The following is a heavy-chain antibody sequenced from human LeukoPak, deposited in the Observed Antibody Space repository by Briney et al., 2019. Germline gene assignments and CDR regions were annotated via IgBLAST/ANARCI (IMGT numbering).Heavy chain of an antibody. Sequence: ASGKLSCKASGPTFTSYAISWVRQAPGQGLEWMGWINPNSCCTNYAQKFQGRVTMPRDTSISTAYMELSRLRSDDTAVYYCARDRDYYGSGYYYYYMDVWGKGTTVTISS. CDR1: GPTFTSYA. V-gene: IGHV1-2*02. J-gene: IGHJ6*03. D-gene: IGHD3-10*01. CDR3: ARDRDYYGSGYYYYYMDV. CDR2: INPNSCCT.